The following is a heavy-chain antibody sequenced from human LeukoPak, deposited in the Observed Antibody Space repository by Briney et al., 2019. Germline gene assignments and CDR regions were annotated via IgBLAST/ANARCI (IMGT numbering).Heavy chain of an antibody. CDR2: VNPDDSDT. J-gene: IGHJ4*02. D-gene: IGHD3-10*01. Sequence: GESLTISCKAYGYSFFSNYWIGWVRQMPGKGLEWMGIVNPDDSDTIYSPSFQGQVTISADESITTAYLQWSSLKASDTAMYYCARLRWPRGGRSSFDYWGQGALVTVSS. V-gene: IGHV5-51*01. CDR1: GYSFFSNYW. CDR3: ARLRWPRGGRSSFDY.